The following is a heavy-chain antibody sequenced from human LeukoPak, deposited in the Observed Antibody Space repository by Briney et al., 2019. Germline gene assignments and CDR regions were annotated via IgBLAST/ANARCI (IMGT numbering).Heavy chain of an antibody. J-gene: IGHJ4*02. CDR2: ISGSGGTT. CDR1: GFTFSNYA. CDR3: ARDQYDTWSRRGNFDS. D-gene: IGHD3/OR15-3a*01. Sequence: GGSLRLSCAVSGFTFSNYAMSWVRQAPGKGLEWVSSISGSGGTTYSADSVKGRFTISRDNSKNTVSLQMNSLRAEDTAVFYCARDQYDTWSRRGNFDSWGQGTLVIVSS. V-gene: IGHV3-23*01.